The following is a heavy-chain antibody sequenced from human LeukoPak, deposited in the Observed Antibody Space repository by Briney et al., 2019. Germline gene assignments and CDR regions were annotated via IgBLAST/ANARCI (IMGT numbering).Heavy chain of an antibody. CDR3: AKDNLGDFWSGYYGMDV. D-gene: IGHD3-3*01. Sequence: PGGSLRLSCAASGFTFSSYAMSWVRQAPGKGLEWVSAISGSGGSTYYADSVKGRFTISRDNSKNTLYLQMNSLRAEDTAVYYCAKDNLGDFWSGYYGMDVWGQGTTVTVSS. V-gene: IGHV3-23*01. CDR1: GFTFSSYA. J-gene: IGHJ6*02. CDR2: ISGSGGST.